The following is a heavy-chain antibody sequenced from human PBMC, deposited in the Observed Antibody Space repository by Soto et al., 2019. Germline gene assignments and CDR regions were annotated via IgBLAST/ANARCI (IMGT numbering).Heavy chain of an antibody. CDR3: ARDWARAEDV. D-gene: IGHD7-27*01. Sequence: QVQLVQSGAEVKKPGASVQVSCKASGYTFTGYPIHWVRQAPGQGLEWMGWINTGNGNTKYSQKFQGRVTITRDTSASTAYMELSSLTSEDTAIYYCARDWARAEDVWGQGTTVAVSS. CDR1: GYTFTGYP. CDR2: INTGNGNT. V-gene: IGHV1-3*04. J-gene: IGHJ6*02.